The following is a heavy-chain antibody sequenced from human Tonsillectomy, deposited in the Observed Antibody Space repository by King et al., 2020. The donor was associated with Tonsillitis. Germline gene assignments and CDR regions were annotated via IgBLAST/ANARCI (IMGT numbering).Heavy chain of an antibody. Sequence: VQLVESGGVLIQPGGSLRVSCSASGFNVSTNYMTWVRQPPGKGLEWVSVISTAGTTYHADSVRGRFTISRDNSKNTLYLQMNSLRADDTAVYHCARLTGGFDYWGQGTLVTVSA. D-gene: IGHD7-27*01. CDR3: ARLTGGFDY. CDR1: GFNVSTNY. V-gene: IGHV3-53*01. J-gene: IGHJ4*02. CDR2: ISTAGTT.